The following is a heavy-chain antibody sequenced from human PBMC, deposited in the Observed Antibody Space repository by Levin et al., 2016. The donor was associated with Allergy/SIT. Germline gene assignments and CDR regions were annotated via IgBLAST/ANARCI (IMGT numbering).Heavy chain of an antibody. CDR1: GFTFTTYA. CDR3: AKGSPAAILDAFDL. Sequence: GGSLRLSCAASGFTFTTYAMTWVRQAPGKGLDWVSTISGSGGNTYYGDSVKGRFTISRDNSKNTVYLQMNTLRAEDTAIYYCAKGSPAAILDAFDLWGQGTLVTVSS. D-gene: IGHD2-2*01. V-gene: IGHV3-23*01. J-gene: IGHJ3*01. CDR2: ISGSGGNT.